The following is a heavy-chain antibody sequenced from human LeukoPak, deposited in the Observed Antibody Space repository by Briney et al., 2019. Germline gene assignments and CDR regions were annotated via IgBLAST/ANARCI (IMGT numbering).Heavy chain of an antibody. Sequence: SVKVSCKASGGTFSSYAISWVRQAPGQGLEWMGGIIPIFGTANYAQKFQGRVTITADESTSTAYMELSSLRSEDTAVYYCARGVVPAALTGNAFDIWGQGTMVTVSS. J-gene: IGHJ3*02. D-gene: IGHD2-2*01. V-gene: IGHV1-69*13. CDR2: IIPIFGTA. CDR3: ARGVVPAALTGNAFDI. CDR1: GGTFSSYA.